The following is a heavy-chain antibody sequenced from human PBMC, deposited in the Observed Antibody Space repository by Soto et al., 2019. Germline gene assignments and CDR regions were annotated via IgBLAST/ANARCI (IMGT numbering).Heavy chain of an antibody. V-gene: IGHV3-23*01. CDR3: AQDAPREQL. CDR1: GTTFHNYP. CDR2: INNNGAST. Sequence: GGSLRLSCAASGTTFHNYPMTWVRQAPGRGLEWVSSINNNGASTFYSDSVKGRFTISRDNSENTLFLQLNSLRADDTALYYCAQDAPREQLWGQGTLVTVSS. J-gene: IGHJ4*02. D-gene: IGHD1-26*01.